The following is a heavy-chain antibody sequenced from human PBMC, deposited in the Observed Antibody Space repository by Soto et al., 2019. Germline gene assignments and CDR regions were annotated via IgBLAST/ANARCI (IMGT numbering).Heavy chain of an antibody. J-gene: IGHJ4*02. D-gene: IGHD6-19*01. CDR2: IYYSGST. V-gene: IGHV4-39*01. CDR1: GGSISSSSYY. CDR3: ARHYGLGQWLGWPFDY. Sequence: SETLSLTCTVSGGSISSSSYYWGWIRQPPGKGLEWIGSIYYSGSTYYNPSLKSRVTISVDTSKNQFSLKLSSVTAADTAVYYCARHYGLGQWLGWPFDYWGQGTLVTVSS.